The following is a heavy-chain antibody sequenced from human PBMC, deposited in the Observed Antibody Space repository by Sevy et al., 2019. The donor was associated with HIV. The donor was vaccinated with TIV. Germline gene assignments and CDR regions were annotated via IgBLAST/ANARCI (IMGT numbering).Heavy chain of an antibody. Sequence: GGSLRLSCVGSGFTFSRHAMHWVRQAPGKGLEWVAVILYDGSNKYYADSVKGRFTISRDSSKNTLYLEMNSLRPEDTAVYYCARSEVAGIEAWFDPWGLGTLVTVSS. CDR2: ILYDGSNK. CDR3: ARSEVAGIEAWFDP. V-gene: IGHV3-30-3*01. CDR1: GFTFSRHA. J-gene: IGHJ5*02. D-gene: IGHD6-19*01.